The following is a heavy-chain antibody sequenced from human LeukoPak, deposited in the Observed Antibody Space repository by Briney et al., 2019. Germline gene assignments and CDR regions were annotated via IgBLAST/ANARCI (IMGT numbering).Heavy chain of an antibody. CDR1: GFTLSIYW. CDR2: TISDGSSA. J-gene: IGHJ4*02. Sequence: GGSVRLSCAATGFTLSIYWMHWVSQAPGKWMVWVSRTISDGSSASYADSVKGRFTLSRDHSKNTRYLQMHSLRAEDTAVYYCARGRGTVTGNYFDYWGPGTLVTVSS. CDR3: ARGRGTVTGNYFDY. D-gene: IGHD4-11*01. V-gene: IGHV3-74*01.